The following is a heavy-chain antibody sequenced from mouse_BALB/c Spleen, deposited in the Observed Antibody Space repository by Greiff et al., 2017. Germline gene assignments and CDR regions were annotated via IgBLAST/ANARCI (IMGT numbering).Heavy chain of an antibody. CDR3: AREGYYGHYYAMDY. D-gene: IGHD1-2*01. J-gene: IGHJ4*01. CDR1: GFSLTSYG. V-gene: IGHV2-9*02. CDR2: IWAGGST. Sequence: VQLQQSGPGLVAPSQSLSITCTVSGFSLTSYGVHWVRQPPGKGLEWLGVIWAGGSTNYNSALMSRLSISKDNSKSQVFLKMNSLQTDDTAMYYCAREGYYGHYYAMDYWGQGTSVTVSS.